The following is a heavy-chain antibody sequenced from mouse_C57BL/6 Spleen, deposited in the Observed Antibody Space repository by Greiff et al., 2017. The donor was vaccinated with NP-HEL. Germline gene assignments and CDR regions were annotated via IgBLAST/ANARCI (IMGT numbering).Heavy chain of an antibody. D-gene: IGHD1-1*01. Sequence: QVQLKESGPGLVAPSQSLSITCTVSGFSLTSYGVHWVRQPPGKGLEWLVVIWSDGSTTYNSALKSRLSISKDNSKSQVFFKMNSLQTDDTAMYYCARQKNYYGSSPYAMDYWGQGTSVTVSS. J-gene: IGHJ4*01. CDR1: GFSLTSYG. CDR3: ARQKNYYGSSPYAMDY. V-gene: IGHV2-6-1*01. CDR2: IWSDGST.